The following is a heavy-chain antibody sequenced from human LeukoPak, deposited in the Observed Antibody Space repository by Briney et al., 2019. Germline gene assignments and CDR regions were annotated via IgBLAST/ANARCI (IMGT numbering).Heavy chain of an antibody. CDR1: GGSFSGYY. D-gene: IGHD5-24*01. CDR2: INHSGST. CDR3: ATRDQSRTYRAPADC. V-gene: IGHV4-34*01. Sequence: PSETLSLTCAVYGGSFSGYYWSWIRQPPGKGLEWIGEINHSGSTNYNPSLKSRVTISVDTSKNQFSLKLSSVTAADTAVYYCATRDQSRTYRAPADCWGQGTLATVSS. J-gene: IGHJ4*02.